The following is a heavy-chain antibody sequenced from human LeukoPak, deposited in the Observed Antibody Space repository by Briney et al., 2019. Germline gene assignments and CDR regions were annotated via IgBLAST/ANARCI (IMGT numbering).Heavy chain of an antibody. V-gene: IGHV3-30*03. CDR1: GSTFSNYG. CDR3: AVIYGSGSYFLDY. J-gene: IGHJ4*02. CDR2: ISHGGTNK. D-gene: IGHD3-10*01. Sequence: PGRSLRLSCAASGSTFSNYGMHWVRQAPGRGLEWVAVISHGGTNKYYADSVKGRFTISRDNSKNTLYLQMNSLRAEDTAVYYCAVIYGSGSYFLDYWGQGTLVTVSS.